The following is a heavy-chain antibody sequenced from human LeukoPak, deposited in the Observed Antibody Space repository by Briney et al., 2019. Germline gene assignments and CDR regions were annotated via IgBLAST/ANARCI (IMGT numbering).Heavy chain of an antibody. V-gene: IGHV3-48*04. Sequence: GGFLRLSCAASGFTFSNYSMNWVRQAPGKGLEWVSYITSSSTVYYAGSVKGRFTIPRDNAKNSLFLQMNSLRAEDTAVYYCARDYCSGPKCYFIDYWGQGALVTVSS. CDR3: ARDYCSGPKCYFIDY. J-gene: IGHJ4*02. CDR1: GFTFSNYS. D-gene: IGHD2-15*01. CDR2: ITSSSTV.